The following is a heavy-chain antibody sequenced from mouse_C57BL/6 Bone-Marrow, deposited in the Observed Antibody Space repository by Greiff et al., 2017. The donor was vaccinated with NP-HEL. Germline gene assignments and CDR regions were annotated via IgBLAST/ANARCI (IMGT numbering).Heavy chain of an antibody. D-gene: IGHD3-2*02. J-gene: IGHJ4*01. Sequence: EVQLQQSGPELVKPGASVKISCKASGYSFTDYNMNWVKQSNGKSLEWIGVINPNYGTTSYIQKFKGKATLTVDQSSSTAYMQLNSLTSEDSAVYYCAVRQLRLRRKDAMDYWGQGTSVTVSS. CDR2: INPNYGTT. CDR3: AVRQLRLRRKDAMDY. CDR1: GYSFTDYN. V-gene: IGHV1-39*01.